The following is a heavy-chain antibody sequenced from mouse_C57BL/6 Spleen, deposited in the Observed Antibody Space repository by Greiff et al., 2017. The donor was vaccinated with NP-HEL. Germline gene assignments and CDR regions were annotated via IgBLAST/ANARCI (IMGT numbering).Heavy chain of an antibody. CDR3: ARSYDYDEGHYAMDY. D-gene: IGHD2-4*01. Sequence: QVQLQQPGAELVMPGASVKLSCKASGYTFTSYWMHWVKQRPGQGLEWIGEIDPSDSYTNYNQKFKGKSTLTVDKSSSTAYMQLSSLTSEDSAVYYCARSYDYDEGHYAMDYGGQGTSVTVSS. CDR2: IDPSDSYT. V-gene: IGHV1-69*01. J-gene: IGHJ4*01. CDR1: GYTFTSYW.